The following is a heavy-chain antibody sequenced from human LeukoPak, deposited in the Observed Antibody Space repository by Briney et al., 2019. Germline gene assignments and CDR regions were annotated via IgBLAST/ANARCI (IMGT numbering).Heavy chain of an antibody. CDR3: AKRGFLEWLSYFDY. Sequence: GGSLRLSCAASGFTFSSYAMSWVRQAPGKGLEWVSAISGSGGSTYYADSVKGRFTISRDNSKNTLYPQMNSLRAEDTAVYYCAKRGFLEWLSYFDYWGQGTLVTVSS. CDR1: GFTFSSYA. CDR2: ISGSGGST. V-gene: IGHV3-23*01. D-gene: IGHD3-3*01. J-gene: IGHJ4*02.